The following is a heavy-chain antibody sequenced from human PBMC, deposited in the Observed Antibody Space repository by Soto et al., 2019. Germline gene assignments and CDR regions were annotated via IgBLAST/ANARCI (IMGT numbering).Heavy chain of an antibody. Sequence: GESLKISCKGSGYSFTSYWISWVRQMPGKGLEWMGRIDPSDSYTNYSPSFQGHVTISADKSISTAYLQWSSLKASDTAMYYCARQEDPNQLWLRRGYYYYYYGMDVWGQGTTVTVSS. D-gene: IGHD5-18*01. CDR1: GYSFTSYW. J-gene: IGHJ6*02. V-gene: IGHV5-10-1*01. CDR2: IDPSDSYT. CDR3: ARQEDPNQLWLRRGYYYYYYGMDV.